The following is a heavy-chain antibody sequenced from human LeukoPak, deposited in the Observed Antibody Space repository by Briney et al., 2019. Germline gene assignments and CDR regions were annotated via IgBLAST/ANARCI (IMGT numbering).Heavy chain of an antibody. V-gene: IGHV4-4*09. CDR1: GGSISSYY. Sequence: SETLSLTCTVSGGSISSYYWSWIRQPPGKGLEWIGYIYTSGSTNYNPSLKSRVTISVDTSKNQFSLKLSSVTAADTAVYYCARGIAAVANWFDPWGQGTLVTVSS. D-gene: IGHD6-13*01. J-gene: IGHJ5*02. CDR3: ARGIAAVANWFDP. CDR2: IYTSGST.